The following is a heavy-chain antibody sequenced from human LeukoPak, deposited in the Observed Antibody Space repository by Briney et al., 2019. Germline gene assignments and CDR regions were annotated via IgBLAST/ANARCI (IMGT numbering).Heavy chain of an antibody. V-gene: IGHV4-61*01. J-gene: IGHJ3*02. D-gene: IGHD1-1*01. CDR1: GGSVSSGSYY. CDR2: IYYSGST. CDR3: ASWKGTCIDI. Sequence: SETLSLTCTVSGGSVSSGSYYWGWIRQPPGKGLEWIGYIYYSGSTNYNPSLKSRVTISVDTSKNQFSLKLSSVTAADTAVYYCASWKGTCIDIWGQGTMVTVSS.